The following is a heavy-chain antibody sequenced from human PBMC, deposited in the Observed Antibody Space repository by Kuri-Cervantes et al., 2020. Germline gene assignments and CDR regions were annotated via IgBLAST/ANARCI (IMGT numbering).Heavy chain of an antibody. J-gene: IGHJ6*02. D-gene: IGHD6-13*01. Sequence: SGPTLVKPTQTLTLTCTFSGFSLSTSGVGVGWIRQPPGKALDWLALIYWDDDKRYSPSLKSRLTITKDTSKNQVVLTMTNIDPVDTATYYCAHAIRQQLVSYTYYYGMDVWGQGTTVTVSS. CDR1: GFSLSTSGVG. CDR2: IYWDDDK. CDR3: AHAIRQQLVSYTYYYGMDV. V-gene: IGHV2-5*02.